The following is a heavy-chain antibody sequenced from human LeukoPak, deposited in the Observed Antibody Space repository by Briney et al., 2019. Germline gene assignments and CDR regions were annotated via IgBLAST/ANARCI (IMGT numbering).Heavy chain of an antibody. V-gene: IGHV4-34*01. Sequence: GSLRLSCVASGFTFGKYWMSWVRQPPGKGLEWIGEINHSGSTNYNPSLKSRVTISVDTSKNQFSLKLSSVTAADTAVYYCARIVVVPAASYYYYGMDVWGQGTTVTVSS. D-gene: IGHD2-2*01. J-gene: IGHJ6*02. CDR3: ARIVVVPAASYYYYGMDV. CDR1: GFTFGKYW. CDR2: INHSGST.